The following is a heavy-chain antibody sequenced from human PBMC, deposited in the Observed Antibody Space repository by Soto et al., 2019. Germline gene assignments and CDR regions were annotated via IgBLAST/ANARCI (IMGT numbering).Heavy chain of an antibody. CDR3: ARTYIGYFDY. V-gene: IGHV4-59*08. J-gene: IGHJ4*02. D-gene: IGHD2-15*01. CDR1: GGSISSYY. CDR2: IYYSGST. Sequence: SETLSLTCTVSGGSISSYYWSWIRQPPGKGLEWIGYIYYSGSTNYNPSLKSRVTISVGTSKNQFSLKLSSVTAADTAVYYCARTYIGYFDYWGQGTLVTVSS.